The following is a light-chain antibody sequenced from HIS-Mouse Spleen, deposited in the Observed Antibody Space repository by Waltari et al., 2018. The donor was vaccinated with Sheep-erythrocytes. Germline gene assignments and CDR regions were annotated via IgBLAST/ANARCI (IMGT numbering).Light chain of an antibody. CDR2: DNN. V-gene: IGLV1-51*01. CDR1: SSNIGNNY. J-gene: IGLJ3*02. CDR3: GTWDSSLSAGV. Sequence: QSVFTQPPSVSAAPGQKVTIPCSGSSSNIGNNYVSWYQQLPGTAPKLLIYDNNKRPSGIPDRFSGSKSGTSATLGITGLQTGDEADYYCGTWDSSLSAGVFGGGTKLTVL.